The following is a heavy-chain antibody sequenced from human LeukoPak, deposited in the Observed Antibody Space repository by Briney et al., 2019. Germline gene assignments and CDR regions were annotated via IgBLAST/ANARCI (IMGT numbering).Heavy chain of an antibody. D-gene: IGHD1-26*01. J-gene: IGHJ4*02. CDR2: ISSSSSYI. CDR1: GFTFSSYS. V-gene: IGHV3-21*01. Sequence: GGSLRLSCAASGFTFSSYSMNWVRQAPGKGLEWVSSISSSSSYIYYADSVKGRFTISRDNSKSALYLQLSSLRTDDTAVYYCHVVGSAQKPDSWGQGTLVTVSS. CDR3: HVVGSAQKPDS.